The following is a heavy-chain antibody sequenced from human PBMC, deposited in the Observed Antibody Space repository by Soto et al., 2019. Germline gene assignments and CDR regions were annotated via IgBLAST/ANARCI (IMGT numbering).Heavy chain of an antibody. D-gene: IGHD3-3*01. V-gene: IGHV1-69*13. CDR2: IIPIFGTA. CDR1: GGTFSSYA. Sequence: GASVKVSCKASGGTFSSYAIIWVRQAPGQGLEWMGGIIPIFGTANYAQKFQGRVTITADESTSTAYMELSSLRSEDTAVYYCVGVVINGYFDYWGQGTLVTAPQ. J-gene: IGHJ4*02. CDR3: VGVVINGYFDY.